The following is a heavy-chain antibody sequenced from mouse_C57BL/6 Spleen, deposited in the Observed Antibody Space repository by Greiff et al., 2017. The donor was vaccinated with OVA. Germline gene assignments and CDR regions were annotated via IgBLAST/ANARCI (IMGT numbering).Heavy chain of an antibody. CDR3: TRSTMVTPCAY. CDR2: IDPETGGT. CDR1: GYTFTDYE. D-gene: IGHD2-2*01. V-gene: IGHV1-15*01. Sequence: QVQLQQSGAELVRPGASVTLSCKASGYTFTDYEMHWVKQTPVHGLEWIGAIDPETGGTAYNQKFKGKAILTADKSSSTAYMELRSLTSEDSAVYYCTRSTMVTPCAYWGQGTLVTVSA. J-gene: IGHJ3*01.